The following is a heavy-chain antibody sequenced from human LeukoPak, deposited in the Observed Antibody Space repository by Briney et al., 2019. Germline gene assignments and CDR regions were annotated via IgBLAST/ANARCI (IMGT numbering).Heavy chain of an antibody. D-gene: IGHD2-2*01. J-gene: IGHJ4*02. CDR3: ASSTQISKYADY. Sequence: GGSLRLSCAASGFTVSSNYMSWVRQAPGKGLEWVSVIYSGGSTYHADSVKDRFTISRDNSKNTLYLQMNSLRAEDTAVYYCASSTQISKYADYWGQGALVTVSS. CDR1: GFTVSSNY. V-gene: IGHV3-66*01. CDR2: IYSGGST.